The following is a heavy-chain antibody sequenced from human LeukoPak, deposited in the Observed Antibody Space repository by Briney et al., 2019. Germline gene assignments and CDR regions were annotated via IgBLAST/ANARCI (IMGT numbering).Heavy chain of an antibody. CDR3: AKDPTYSGYGGLDV. CDR2: IRFDGSNI. D-gene: IGHD5-12*01. J-gene: IGHJ6*04. Sequence: GGSLRLSCAASGFTFSSYSMNWVRQAPGKGLEWVTYIRFDGSNIYYAEAVKGRFTISRDNSKNTLFLQMNRLRADDTAVYYCAKDPTYSGYGGLDVWGKGTTVTISS. V-gene: IGHV3-30*02. CDR1: GFTFSSYS.